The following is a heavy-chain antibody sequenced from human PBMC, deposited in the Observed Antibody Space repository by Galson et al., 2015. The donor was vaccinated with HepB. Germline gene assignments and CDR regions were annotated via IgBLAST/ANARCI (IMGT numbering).Heavy chain of an antibody. CDR1: GFSFSNYW. D-gene: IGHD5-12*01. CDR2: IYPGDSDT. J-gene: IGHJ4*02. V-gene: IGHV5-51*03. CDR3: ARFQGGYSSENSGRYYFDY. Sequence: QSGAEVKNPGESLKISCEGSGFSFSNYWLAWVRQMPEKGLEWMGVIYPGDSDTRYSPSFQGQVTISADKTINTAYLQWRNLKASATAIYYCARFQGGYSSENSGRYYFDYWGQGTLVTVSS.